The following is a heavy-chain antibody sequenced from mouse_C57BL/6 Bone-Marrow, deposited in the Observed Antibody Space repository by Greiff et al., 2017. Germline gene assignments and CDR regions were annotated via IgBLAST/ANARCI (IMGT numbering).Heavy chain of an antibody. Sequence: VKLMESGPELVKPGASVKISCKASGYAFSSSRMNWVKQRPGKGLEWIGRIYPGDGDTNYNGKFKGKATLTADKSSSTAYMQLSSLTSEDSAVYFCAREYYGTDWYFDVWGTGTTVTVSS. D-gene: IGHD1-1*01. CDR3: AREYYGTDWYFDV. CDR1: GYAFSSSR. V-gene: IGHV1-82*01. CDR2: IYPGDGDT. J-gene: IGHJ1*03.